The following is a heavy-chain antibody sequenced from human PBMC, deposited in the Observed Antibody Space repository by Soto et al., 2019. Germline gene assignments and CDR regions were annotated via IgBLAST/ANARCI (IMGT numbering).Heavy chain of an antibody. D-gene: IGHD2-21*01. CDR2: IYWSDDK. V-gene: IGHV2-5*01. CDR3: ASWRDALRPCSVDY. CDR1: GFSINTNKVG. J-gene: IGHJ4*02. Sequence: QITLKASRPTLVKPTQTLTLTCTLSGFSINTNKVGVGWIRQPPGKGLEWLALIYWSDDKRYSPSLESRLSITEDTSKHQAVLTMTIMDPVVTATYFCASWRDALRPCSVDYWGQGILVTVSS.